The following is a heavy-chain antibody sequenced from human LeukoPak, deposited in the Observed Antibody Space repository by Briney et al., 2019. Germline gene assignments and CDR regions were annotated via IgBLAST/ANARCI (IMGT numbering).Heavy chain of an antibody. Sequence: GRSLRLSCAASGFTFSSYGMHWVRQAPGKGLEWVAVISYDGSNKYYADSVKGRFTISRDNAKNSLSLHMTNLRVEDTAIYYCARDVIARNYFDSWGQGTLVTVSS. CDR1: GFTFSSYG. CDR2: ISYDGSNK. V-gene: IGHV3-30*03. CDR3: ARDVIARNYFDS. J-gene: IGHJ4*02. D-gene: IGHD2-21*01.